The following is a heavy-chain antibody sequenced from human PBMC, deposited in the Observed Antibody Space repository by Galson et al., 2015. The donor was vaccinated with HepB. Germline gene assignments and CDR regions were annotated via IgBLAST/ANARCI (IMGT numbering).Heavy chain of an antibody. CDR1: GYTFTSYA. D-gene: IGHD3-9*01. Sequence: SVKVSCKASGYTFTSYAMHWVRQAPGQRLEWMGWINAGNGNTEYSQKFQGRVTITRDTSASTAYMELSSLRSEDTAVYYCARGGYFDWLTFDYWGQGTLVTVSS. V-gene: IGHV1-3*01. J-gene: IGHJ4*02. CDR3: ARGGYFDWLTFDY. CDR2: INAGNGNT.